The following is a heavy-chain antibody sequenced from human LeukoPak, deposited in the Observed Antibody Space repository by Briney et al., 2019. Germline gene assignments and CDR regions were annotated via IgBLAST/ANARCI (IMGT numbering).Heavy chain of an antibody. CDR3: ARAGGSTVSHSDY. Sequence: GGSLRLSCAASGFTLSTYDMHWVRQPTGEGLEWVSIIYRAGDTYYPGSVKGRFTISRDNAKNSLYLQMNSLRAEDTAVYYCARAGGSTVSHSDYWGQGTLVTVSS. CDR2: IYRAGDT. CDR1: GFTLSTYD. V-gene: IGHV3-13*01. D-gene: IGHD4-17*01. J-gene: IGHJ4*02.